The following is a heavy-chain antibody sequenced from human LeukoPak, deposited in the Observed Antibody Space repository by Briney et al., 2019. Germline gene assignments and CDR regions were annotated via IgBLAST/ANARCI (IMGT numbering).Heavy chain of an antibody. D-gene: IGHD2-8*01. CDR3: ARPRSKRYCTNGVCDAFDI. V-gene: IGHV1-18*01. CDR2: ISAYNGNT. Sequence: AASVKVSCKASGYTFTSYGISWVRQAPGQGLEWMGWISAYNGNTNYAQKLQGRVTMTTDTSTSTAYMELRSLRSDDTAVYYCARPRSKRYCTNGVCDAFDIWGQGTMVTVSS. J-gene: IGHJ3*02. CDR1: GYTFTSYG.